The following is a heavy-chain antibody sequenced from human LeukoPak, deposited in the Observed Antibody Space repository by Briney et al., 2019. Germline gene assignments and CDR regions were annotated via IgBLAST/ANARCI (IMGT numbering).Heavy chain of an antibody. CDR1: GFTFSSYS. CDR3: ARVGSSWPDY. D-gene: IGHD6-13*01. J-gene: IGHJ4*02. V-gene: IGHV3-21*01. CDR2: ISSNSSYI. Sequence: PGGSLRLSCAASGFTFSSYSMNWVRQAPGKGLEWVSSISSNSSYIYYADSVKGRFTISRDNAKNSLYLQMNSLRAEDTAVYYCARVGSSWPDYWGQGTLVTVSS.